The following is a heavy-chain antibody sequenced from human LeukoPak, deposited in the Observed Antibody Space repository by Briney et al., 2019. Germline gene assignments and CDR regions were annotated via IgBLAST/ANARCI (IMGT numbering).Heavy chain of an antibody. D-gene: IGHD3-22*01. CDR3: AKEPQYYYDSSGYFDY. Sequence: GGSLRLSCAASGFTFSSYAMSWVRQAPGKGLEWVSAISGSGGSTYYADSVKGRFTISRDSSKNTLYLQMNSLRAEDTAVYYCAKEPQYYYDSSGYFDYWGQGTLVTVSS. J-gene: IGHJ4*02. CDR1: GFTFSSYA. V-gene: IGHV3-23*01. CDR2: ISGSGGST.